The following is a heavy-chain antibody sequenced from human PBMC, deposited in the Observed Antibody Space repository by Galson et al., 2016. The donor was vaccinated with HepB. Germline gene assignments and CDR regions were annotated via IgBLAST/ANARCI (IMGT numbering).Heavy chain of an antibody. Sequence: QSGAEVKKPGESLKISCKASGYIFTDYWIAWVRQMPGKGLEWMGRIYPRDSESRYSPSSEGQVTISVDESISTAYLQWSSLKASDTAMYYCAREGEGWDGNHYQNSPGLDVWGQGTTVTVSS. V-gene: IGHV5-51*01. CDR1: GYIFTDYW. D-gene: IGHD5-24*01. CDR2: IYPRDSES. J-gene: IGHJ6*02. CDR3: AREGEGWDGNHYQNSPGLDV.